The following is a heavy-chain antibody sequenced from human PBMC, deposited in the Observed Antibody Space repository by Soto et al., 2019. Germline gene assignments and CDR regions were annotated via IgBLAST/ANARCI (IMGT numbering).Heavy chain of an antibody. J-gene: IGHJ4*02. Sequence: SETLSLTCTVSGGSISSGGYYWSWIRQHPGKGLEWIGYIYYSGSTYYNPSLKSRVTISVDTSKNQFSLKLSSVTAADTAVYYCARGIFGVVITPGYWGQGTLVTVSS. V-gene: IGHV4-31*03. CDR2: IYYSGST. D-gene: IGHD3-3*01. CDR1: GGSISSGGYY. CDR3: ARGIFGVVITPGY.